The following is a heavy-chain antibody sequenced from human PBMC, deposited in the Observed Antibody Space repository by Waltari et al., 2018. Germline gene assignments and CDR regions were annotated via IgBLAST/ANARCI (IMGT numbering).Heavy chain of an antibody. V-gene: IGHV3-30*18. J-gene: IGHJ4*02. CDR2: ISFDGNEK. CDR1: GFRFSNYG. D-gene: IGHD5-12*01. CDR3: AKELYPGYARRLFDY. Sequence: QVQLVESGGGVVQPGRSLRLSCTASGFRFSNYGMHWVRQAPGKGWEGGAIISFDGNEKHYADSVKGRLTVSRDKSKNTLFLQLNSLRAEDTAVYYCAKELYPGYARRLFDYWGQGTLVTVSS.